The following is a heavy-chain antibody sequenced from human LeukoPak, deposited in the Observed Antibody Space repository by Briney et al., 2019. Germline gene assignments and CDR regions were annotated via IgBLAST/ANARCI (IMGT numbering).Heavy chain of an antibody. J-gene: IGHJ4*02. CDR2: IDWNGGST. CDR3: ARGEYSSSWYPFDY. CDR1: GFTFDDYG. V-gene: IGHV3-20*04. D-gene: IGHD6-13*01. Sequence: GGSLRLSCAASGFTFDDYGMSWVRQAPGKGLEWVAGIDWNGGSTGYAESVKGRFTISRDNAKNSLYLQMNSLRAEDTALYYCARGEYSSSWYPFDYWGQGTLVTVSS.